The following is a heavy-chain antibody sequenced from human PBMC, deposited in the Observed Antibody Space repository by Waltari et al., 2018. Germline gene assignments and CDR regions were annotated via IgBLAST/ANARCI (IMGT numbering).Heavy chain of an antibody. CDR1: ESTFTPAC. V-gene: IGHV3-15*01. J-gene: IGHJ4*01. Sequence: EVQMVESGGGLVKPGDSLRLSCAASESTFTPACLTWVRQAPGKGLEWVGRIKSKSDGVITDFAAPVRGRFSISRDDSQNMVFLQMNSLRTEDTAVYYCTTLDAPWGGWGHGTLVTVSS. CDR3: TTLDAPWGG. CDR2: IKSKSDGVIT. D-gene: IGHD7-27*01.